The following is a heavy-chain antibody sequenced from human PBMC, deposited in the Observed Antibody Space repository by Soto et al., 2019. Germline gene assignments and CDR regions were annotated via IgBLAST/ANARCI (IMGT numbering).Heavy chain of an antibody. Sequence: SETLSLTCTVSGGSISSYYWSWIRQPPGKGLEWIGDIYYSGSTNYNPSLKSRVTISVDTSKNQLSLKLSSVTAADTAVYFCARRYGLSAFDIWGQGTMVT. CDR1: GGSISSYY. V-gene: IGHV4-59*08. CDR2: IYYSGST. J-gene: IGHJ3*02. CDR3: ARRYGLSAFDI. D-gene: IGHD3-10*01.